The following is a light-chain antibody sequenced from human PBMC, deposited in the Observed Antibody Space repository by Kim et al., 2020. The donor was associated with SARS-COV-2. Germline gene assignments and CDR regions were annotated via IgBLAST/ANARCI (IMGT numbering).Light chain of an antibody. J-gene: IGLJ3*02. CDR1: TSNIGNNY. V-gene: IGLV1-51*01. CDR2: DNN. CDR3: GAWDSSLSAWV. Sequence: GQKVTIACSGSTSNIGNNYVSWYQHLPGTAPKVLIHDNNKRPSGIPDRFSGSKSGTSATLGITGLQTGDEAEYYCGAWDSSLSAWVFGGGTKLTVL.